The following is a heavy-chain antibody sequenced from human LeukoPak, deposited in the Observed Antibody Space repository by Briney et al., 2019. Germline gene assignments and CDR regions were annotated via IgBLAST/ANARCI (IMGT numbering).Heavy chain of an antibody. CDR3: ATSSPSMVRGVITENPDYYYYGMDV. Sequence: GASVKVSCKVSGYTLTELSMHWVRQAPGKGLEWMGGFDPEDGETIYAQKFQGRVTMTEDTSTDTAYMELSSLRSEDTAVYSCATSSPSMVRGVITENPDYYYYGMDVWGQGTTVTVSS. CDR2: FDPEDGET. V-gene: IGHV1-24*01. D-gene: IGHD3-10*01. CDR1: GYTLTELS. J-gene: IGHJ6*02.